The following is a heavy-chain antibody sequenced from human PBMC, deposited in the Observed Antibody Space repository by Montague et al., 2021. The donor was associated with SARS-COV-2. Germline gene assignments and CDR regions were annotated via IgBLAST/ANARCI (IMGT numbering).Heavy chain of an antibody. CDR2: IYYSGST. J-gene: IGHJ4*02. CDR1: GGSISSDGYY. Sequence: TLSLTCTVSGGSISSDGYYWSWIRQHPGKGLEWIGYIYYSGSTYYNPSLKSRVTISVDTSKNQFSLKLSSVTAADTAVYYCARGGTIFGVVTFPCDYWGQGTLVTVSS. V-gene: IGHV4-31*03. CDR3: ARGGTIFGVVTFPCDY. D-gene: IGHD3-3*01.